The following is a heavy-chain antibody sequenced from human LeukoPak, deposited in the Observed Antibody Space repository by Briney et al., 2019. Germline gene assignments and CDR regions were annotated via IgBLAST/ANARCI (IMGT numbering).Heavy chain of an antibody. CDR1: GFTFSSYS. J-gene: IGHJ4*02. D-gene: IGHD6-19*01. CDR2: ISSSSSYI. CDR3: ARDLRGWYYFDY. V-gene: IGHV3-21*01. Sequence: GGSLRLSCAASGFTFSSYSMNWVRQAPGKGLEWVSSISSSSSYIYYADSAKGRFTISRDNAKNSLYLQMNSLRAEDTAVYYCARDLRGWYYFDYWGQGTLVTVSS.